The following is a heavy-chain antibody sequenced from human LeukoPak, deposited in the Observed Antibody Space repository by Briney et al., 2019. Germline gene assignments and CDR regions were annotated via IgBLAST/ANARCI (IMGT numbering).Heavy chain of an antibody. CDR3: ARDLRAVVVTAKGGRGFDY. V-gene: IGHV3-30-3*01. J-gene: IGHJ4*02. D-gene: IGHD2-21*02. CDR2: ISYDGSNK. Sequence: GGSLRLSCAASGFTFSSYAMHWVRQAPGKGLEWVAVISYDGSNKYYADSVKGRFTISRDNSKNTLYLQMNSLRAEDTAVYYCARDLRAVVVTAKGGRGFDYWGQGTLVTVSS. CDR1: GFTFSSYA.